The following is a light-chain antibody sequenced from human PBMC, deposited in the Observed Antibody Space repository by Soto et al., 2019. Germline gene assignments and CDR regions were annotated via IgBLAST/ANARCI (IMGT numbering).Light chain of an antibody. CDR1: SSDVGAYNS. J-gene: IGLJ1*01. CDR3: SSFAGSNNFPYV. V-gene: IGLV2-8*01. Sequence: QSALTQPPSASGSPGQSVTISCTGTSSDVGAYNSVSWYQHHPGKAPKLIIYEVNKGPSGVPDRFSGSKSGNTASLTVSGLQAEDEADYYCSSFAGSNNFPYVFGTGTKVTVL. CDR2: EVN.